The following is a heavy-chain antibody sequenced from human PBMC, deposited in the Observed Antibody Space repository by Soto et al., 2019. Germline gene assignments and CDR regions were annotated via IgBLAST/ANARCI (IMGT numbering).Heavy chain of an antibody. Sequence: LRRSCAASGFTVSSNYMSWVRQAPGKGLEWVSVIYSGDITFYADSVKGRFTISRDNSKNTLYLQMNNLRGEDTAVYYCVRDFGSSSEGGMDVWGQGTTVTVSS. CDR2: IYSGDIT. CDR3: VRDFGSSSEGGMDV. V-gene: IGHV3-53*01. CDR1: GFTVSSNY. J-gene: IGHJ6*02. D-gene: IGHD6-6*01.